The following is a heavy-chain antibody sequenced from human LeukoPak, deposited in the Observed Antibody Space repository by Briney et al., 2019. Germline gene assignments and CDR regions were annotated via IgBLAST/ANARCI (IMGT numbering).Heavy chain of an antibody. V-gene: IGHV4-59*08. CDR1: GGSISSYY. D-gene: IGHD3-10*01. CDR2: IYYSGST. J-gene: IGHJ4*02. Sequence: SETLSLTCTVSGGSISSYYWSWFRQPPGKGLEWIGFIYYSGSTKYNPSHKSRVSISVDTSKNQFSLKLSSVTAADTAVYYCARHGVGRGGDFDYWGQGTLVTVSS. CDR3: ARHGVGRGGDFDY.